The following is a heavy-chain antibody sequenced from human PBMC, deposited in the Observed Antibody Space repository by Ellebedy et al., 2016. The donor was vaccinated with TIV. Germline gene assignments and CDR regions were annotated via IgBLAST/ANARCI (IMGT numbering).Heavy chain of an antibody. D-gene: IGHD6-13*01. Sequence: MPSETLSLTCSVSGGSVSSSYWTWIRQSPGQGLEWIGYLYYSGTTDYSDSLKSRVTISEDTSKNHISLKVTSVTAADTAVYYCARVRSSSRNWFVDLWGRGTPVTVSA. CDR1: GGSVSSSY. CDR3: ARVRSSSRNWFVDL. J-gene: IGHJ2*01. CDR2: LYYSGTT. V-gene: IGHV4-59*02.